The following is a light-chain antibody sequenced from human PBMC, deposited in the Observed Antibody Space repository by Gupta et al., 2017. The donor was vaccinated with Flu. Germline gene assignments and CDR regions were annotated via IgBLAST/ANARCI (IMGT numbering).Light chain of an antibody. Sequence: EIVMTQSPATLSASPGERVTLSCRASQGISSDLAWYQQKPGQPPRRLMSGASTRATGITYRFSGSESETEFTLTISSLQSEDFAVYYCQHYYDWPPWAFGQGTKVDMK. V-gene: IGKV3-15*01. CDR2: GAS. J-gene: IGKJ1*01. CDR3: QHYYDWPPWA. CDR1: QGISSD.